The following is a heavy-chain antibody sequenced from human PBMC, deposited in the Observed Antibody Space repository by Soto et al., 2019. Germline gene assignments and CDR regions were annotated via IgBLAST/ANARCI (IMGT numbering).Heavy chain of an antibody. CDR1: GGALTSYP. J-gene: IGHJ4*02. Sequence: QVRLEQSGAEVKKPGSSVRVSCQASGGALTSYPIHWVRQAPGQGLEWMGVIDPIVDTSNLAENFKTRLTLTADTSTKTVYMDRTSLRSDDTAIYFCATYPRPYKWTDIWGRGTQLTVSS. CDR3: ATYPRPYKWTDI. V-gene: IGHV1-69*06. CDR2: IDPIVDTS. D-gene: IGHD1-20*01.